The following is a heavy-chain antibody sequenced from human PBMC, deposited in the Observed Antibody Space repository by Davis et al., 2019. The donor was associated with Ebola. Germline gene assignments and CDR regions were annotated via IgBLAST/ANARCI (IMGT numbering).Heavy chain of an antibody. J-gene: IGHJ4*02. CDR3: AKSSSSWYKFGY. D-gene: IGHD6-13*01. Sequence: GESLKISCAASGFTFSSYWMSWVRQAPGKGLEWVSAISGSGGSTYYADSVKGRFTISRDNSKNTLYLQMNSLRAEDTAVYYCAKSSSSWYKFGYWGQGTLVTVSS. V-gene: IGHV3-23*01. CDR1: GFTFSSYW. CDR2: ISGSGGST.